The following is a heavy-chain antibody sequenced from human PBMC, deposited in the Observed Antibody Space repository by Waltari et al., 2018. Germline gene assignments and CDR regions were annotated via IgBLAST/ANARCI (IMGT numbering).Heavy chain of an antibody. J-gene: IGHJ6*02. Sequence: VQLVESGGGVIQSGGSLRLSCAASGFMFGPHGMGWVREAPGKGLEWVANIKQDGTEKIYVNSVKGRFTILRDNAKNSLFLQMNSLRADDTGVYYCARILCDGSKCYNGLDVWGQGTAVTVSS. CDR2: IKQDGTEK. CDR3: ARILCDGSKCYNGLDV. V-gene: IGHV3-7*01. CDR1: GFMFGPHG. D-gene: IGHD3-10*01.